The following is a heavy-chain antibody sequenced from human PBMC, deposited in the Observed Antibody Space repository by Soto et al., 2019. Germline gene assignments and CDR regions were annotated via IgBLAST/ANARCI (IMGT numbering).Heavy chain of an antibody. D-gene: IGHD3-10*01. V-gene: IGHV2-70*04. CDR1: GFSLGTTGMR. CDR3: ARTAGYYRGRQFDY. Sequence: SGPTLVNPTQTLTLTCTFSGFSLGTTGMRVSWIRQPPGKALEWLARIDWDDDKFYSTSLKTRLTISKDTSKNQVVLRMTNMDPADTATYYCARTAGYYRGRQFDYWGQGTLVTVSS. CDR2: IDWDDDK. J-gene: IGHJ4*02.